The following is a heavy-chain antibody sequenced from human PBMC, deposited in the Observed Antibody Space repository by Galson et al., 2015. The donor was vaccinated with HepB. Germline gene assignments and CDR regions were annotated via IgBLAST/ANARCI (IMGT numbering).Heavy chain of an antibody. CDR1: GDSVSDGAYY. J-gene: IGHJ4*02. Sequence: TLSLTCTVSGDSVSDGAYYWTWIRQRPGEALEWIGYVHYSGTTHYNASLKSRLSVSIDTSKNQFSLELSSVTAADTAVYYCARGVRILRYLEWLPYFDNWGQGTLVTVSS. CDR2: VHYSGTT. CDR3: ARGVRILRYLEWLPYFDN. D-gene: IGHD3-3*01. V-gene: IGHV4-31*03.